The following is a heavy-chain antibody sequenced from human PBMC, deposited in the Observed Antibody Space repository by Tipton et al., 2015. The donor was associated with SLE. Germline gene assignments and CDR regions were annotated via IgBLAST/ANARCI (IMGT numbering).Heavy chain of an antibody. J-gene: IGHJ1*01. CDR3: ARQSGYCSSTSCGYFQD. Sequence: TLSLTCTVSGGSISSYYWSWIRQPPGKGLEWIGSIYYSGSTYYNPSPKSRGTISVDTSKNQFSLNLSSVTAADTAVYYCARQSGYCSSTSCGYFQDWGQGTLVGVSS. D-gene: IGHD2-2*01. CDR2: IYYSGST. CDR1: GGSISSYY. V-gene: IGHV4-59*05.